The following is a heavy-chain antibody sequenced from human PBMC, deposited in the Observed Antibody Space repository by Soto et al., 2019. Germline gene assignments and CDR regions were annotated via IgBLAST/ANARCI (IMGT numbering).Heavy chain of an antibody. J-gene: IGHJ4*02. Sequence: GGYLRLSCAASGFTFSSYDMSWVRQDPGKGLEGVSAIRGSGGSTYYADSVKGRFTISRDNSKNTLYLQMNSLRAEDPAVYYCAKDRVVGATPLFDFWGLGTLVTVSS. V-gene: IGHV3-23*01. CDR1: GFTFSSYD. CDR2: IRGSGGST. CDR3: AKDRVVGATPLFDF. D-gene: IGHD1-26*01.